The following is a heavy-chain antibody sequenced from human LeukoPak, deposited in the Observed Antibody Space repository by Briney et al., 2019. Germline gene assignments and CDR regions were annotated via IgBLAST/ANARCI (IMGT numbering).Heavy chain of an antibody. CDR1: GFTLDDYA. D-gene: IGHD2/OR15-2a*01. J-gene: IGHJ4*02. CDR2: ISWDGAWT. Sequence: GGSLRLSCAASGFTLDDYAMHWVRQAPGKGLEWVSLISWDGAWTYYTDSVKGRFTVSRVNSKNSLYLQMNSLRNEDTALYYWARDRVDDYFFFDFWGQGTLVTVSS. CDR3: ARDRVDDYFFFDF. V-gene: IGHV3-43*01.